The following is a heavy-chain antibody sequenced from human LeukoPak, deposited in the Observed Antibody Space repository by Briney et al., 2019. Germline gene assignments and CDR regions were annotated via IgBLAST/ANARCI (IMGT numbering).Heavy chain of an antibody. Sequence: PGGTLRLSCAASGFTFSSYGMSWVRQAPGKGLEWVSAISGSGGSTYYADSVKGRFTISRDNSKNTLYLQMNSLRAEDTAVYYCARRPNFNYDSSGYYYDYWGQGTLVTVSS. CDR3: ARRPNFNYDSSGYYYDY. V-gene: IGHV3-23*01. J-gene: IGHJ4*02. CDR1: GFTFSSYG. D-gene: IGHD3-22*01. CDR2: ISGSGGST.